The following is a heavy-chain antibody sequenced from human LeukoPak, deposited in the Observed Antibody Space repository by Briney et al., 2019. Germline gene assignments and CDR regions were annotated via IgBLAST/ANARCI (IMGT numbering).Heavy chain of an antibody. D-gene: IGHD3-3*01. Sequence: GRSLRLSCAASGFTFSSYAMHWVRQAPGKGLEWVAVISYDGCNKYYADSVKGRFTISRDNSKNTLYLQMNSLRAEDTAVYYCAREFWSGPTTNYGMDVWGQGTTVTVSS. V-gene: IGHV3-30*04. CDR3: AREFWSGPTTNYGMDV. CDR2: ISYDGCNK. CDR1: GFTFSSYA. J-gene: IGHJ6*02.